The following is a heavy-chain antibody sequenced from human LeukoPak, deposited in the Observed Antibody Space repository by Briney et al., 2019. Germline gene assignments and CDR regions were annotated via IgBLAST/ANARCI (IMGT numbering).Heavy chain of an antibody. D-gene: IGHD3-22*01. CDR1: GFIFSSYA. CDR2: ISDDGSNK. J-gene: IGHJ4*02. Sequence: GGSLRLSCAASGFIFSSYAMYWVRQAPGKGLEWVAVISDDGSNKYYADSVKGRFTISRDNSKNTLYLQMNGLRAEDTAVYYCARAAYYYDSSGYYPYWGQGTLVTVSS. V-gene: IGHV3-30*01. CDR3: ARAAYYYDSSGYYPY.